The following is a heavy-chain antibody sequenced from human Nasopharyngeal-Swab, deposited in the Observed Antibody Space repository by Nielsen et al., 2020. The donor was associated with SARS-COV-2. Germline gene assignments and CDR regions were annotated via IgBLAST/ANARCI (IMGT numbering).Heavy chain of an antibody. CDR1: GFSVSTYW. D-gene: IGHD2-15*01. CDR3: ARVAWDIVVVVAAGAPDC. Sequence: GESLKISCAASGFSVSTYWMTWVRQDPGRGLEWIANIKEDGSETYYVDSVKGRFTISRDNAKNSLYLQMNSLRGEDTAVYYCARVAWDIVVVVAAGAPDCWGQGTLVTVSS. CDR2: IKEDGSET. J-gene: IGHJ4*02. V-gene: IGHV3-7*01.